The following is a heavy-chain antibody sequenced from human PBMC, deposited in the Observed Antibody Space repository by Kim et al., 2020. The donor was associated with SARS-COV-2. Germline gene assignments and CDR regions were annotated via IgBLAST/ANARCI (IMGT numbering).Heavy chain of an antibody. CDR3: ARDATDSGDYWTGYYSVM. J-gene: IGHJ6*01. V-gene: IGHV3-66*01. CDR2: IYSCGNT. D-gene: IGHD4-17*01. Sequence: GGSLRLSCAASGFIVSSYYMSWVRQAPGKGLEWVSAIYSCGNTYYADSVKGRFTISRDNSKNMLYLQMNSLSAEDTAVYYCARDATDSGDYWTGYYSVM. CDR1: GFIVSSYY.